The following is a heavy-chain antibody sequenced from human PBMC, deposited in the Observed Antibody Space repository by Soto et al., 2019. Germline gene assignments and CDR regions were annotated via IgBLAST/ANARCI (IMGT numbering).Heavy chain of an antibody. J-gene: IGHJ2*01. CDR1: GYTFTSYA. Sequence: QVQLVQSGAEVKKPGASVKVSCKASGYTFTSYAMHWVRQAPGQRLEWMGWINAGNGNTKYSQKFQGRVTITRDTSASTAYMELSSLRSADTAVYYCARGGSLYLYFDLWGRGTLVTVSS. V-gene: IGHV1-3*01. CDR2: INAGNGNT. CDR3: ARGGSLYLYFDL. D-gene: IGHD1-26*01.